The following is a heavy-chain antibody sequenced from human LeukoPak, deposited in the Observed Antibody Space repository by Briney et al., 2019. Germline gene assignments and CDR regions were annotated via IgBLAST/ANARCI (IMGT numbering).Heavy chain of an antibody. J-gene: IGHJ4*02. Sequence: PGGSLRLSCAASGFIFSDYYMTWIRQAPGKGLDWISYISSDSSYTRYADSVKGRFTVSRDNAKNSLYLQMNSLRAEDTAVYYCASSPHCSSTSCPVPFDYWGQGTLVTVSS. CDR1: GFIFSDYY. CDR3: ASSPHCSSTSCPVPFDY. D-gene: IGHD2-2*01. CDR2: ISSDSSYT. V-gene: IGHV3-11*06.